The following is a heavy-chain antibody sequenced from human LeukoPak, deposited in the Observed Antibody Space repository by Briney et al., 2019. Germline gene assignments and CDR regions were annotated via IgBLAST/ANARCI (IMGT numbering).Heavy chain of an antibody. CDR3: ARNNGMDV. Sequence: PGGSLRLSCAASGFALSSHWMTWVRQIPGRGPEWVANVNRDGSETNYLDSVKGRFTISKDNAKNSLYLQMNSLRAEDTALYHRARNNGMDVWGQGTTVIVSS. J-gene: IGHJ6*02. V-gene: IGHV3-7*03. CDR2: VNRDGSET. CDR1: GFALSSHW.